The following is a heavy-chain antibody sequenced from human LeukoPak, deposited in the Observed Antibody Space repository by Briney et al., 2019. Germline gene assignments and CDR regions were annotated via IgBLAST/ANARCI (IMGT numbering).Heavy chain of an antibody. J-gene: IGHJ4*02. D-gene: IGHD3-22*01. CDR1: GFTFSRYW. CDR2: INSDGSST. CDR3: AREGDTATAQGYYYDSSGYYPTHYFDY. V-gene: IGHV3-74*01. Sequence: QPGGSLRLSCAASGFTFSRYWMHWVRQAPGKGLVWVSRINSDGSSTSYADSVKGRFTISRDNSKNTLYLQMNSLRAEDTAVYYCAREGDTATAQGYYYDSSGYYPTHYFDYWGQGTLVTVSS.